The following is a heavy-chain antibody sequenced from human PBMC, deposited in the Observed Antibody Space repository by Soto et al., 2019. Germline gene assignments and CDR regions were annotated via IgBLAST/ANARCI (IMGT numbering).Heavy chain of an antibody. Sequence: PGGSLRLSCAASGFTFSSYEMNWVRQAPGKGLEWVSYISSSGSTIYYADSVKGRFTISRDNAKNSLYLQMNSLRAEDTAVYYCARLNRGTTMIVVARDYWGQGTLVTVSS. CDR3: ARLNRGTTMIVVARDY. J-gene: IGHJ4*02. CDR1: GFTFSSYE. D-gene: IGHD3-22*01. CDR2: ISSSGSTI. V-gene: IGHV3-48*03.